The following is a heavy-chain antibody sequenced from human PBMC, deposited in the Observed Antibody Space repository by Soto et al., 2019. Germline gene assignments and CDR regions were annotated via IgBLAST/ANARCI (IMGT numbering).Heavy chain of an antibody. CDR1: GGSFSGYY. CDR3: ARGRRYHGSGSYPF. V-gene: IGHV4-34*01. Sequence: ETLSLTCAVYGGSFSGYYWSWIRQPPGKGLEWIGEINHSGSTNYNPSLKSRITISVDTSKNQFSLNLTSVTAADTAVYYCARGRRYHGSGSYPFWGQGTPVTVSS. CDR2: INHSGST. D-gene: IGHD3-10*01. J-gene: IGHJ4*02.